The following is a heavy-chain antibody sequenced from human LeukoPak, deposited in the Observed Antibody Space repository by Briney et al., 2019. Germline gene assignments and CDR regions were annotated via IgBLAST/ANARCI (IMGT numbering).Heavy chain of an antibody. CDR1: GFTFSSYS. CDR2: ITASGTAM. CDR3: ASSGSYGFDY. Sequence: PGGSLRLSCAASGFTFSSYSMNWVRQAPAKGLEWVSHITASGTAMFYADSVKGRFTISRDNAKNSLYLQMNSLRDEDTAVYYCASSGSYGFDYWGQGTLVTVSS. V-gene: IGHV3-48*02. D-gene: IGHD1-26*01. J-gene: IGHJ4*02.